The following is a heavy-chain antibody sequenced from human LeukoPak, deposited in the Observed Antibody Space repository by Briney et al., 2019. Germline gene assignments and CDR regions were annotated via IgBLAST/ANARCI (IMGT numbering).Heavy chain of an antibody. J-gene: IGHJ1*01. CDR3: TTDKAIATAPLLAD. Sequence: GGSLRLSCSASGFPFTNALMGWVRQAPGRGLEWVGRFKSKTDGGTIDYAAPVKGRFTVSRDDSKQTLYLQMNSLKTEDTAVYYCTTDKAIATAPLLADWGQGTLVTVSS. CDR1: GFPFTNAL. V-gene: IGHV3-15*01. CDR2: FKSKTDGGTI. D-gene: IGHD6-13*01.